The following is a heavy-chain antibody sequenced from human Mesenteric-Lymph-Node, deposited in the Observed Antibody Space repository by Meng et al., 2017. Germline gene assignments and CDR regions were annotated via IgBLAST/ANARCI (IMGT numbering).Heavy chain of an antibody. CDR2: IYSGGST. CDR3: ARAHGYYDILTGYFNRWFDP. V-gene: IGHV3-53*04. Sequence: GESLKISCAASGFTVSSNYMSWVRQAPGKGLEWVSVIYSGGSTYYADSVKGRFTISRHNSKNTLYLQMNSLRAEDTAVYYCARAHGYYDILTGYFNRWFDPWGQGTLVTVSS. J-gene: IGHJ5*02. D-gene: IGHD3-9*01. CDR1: GFTVSSNY.